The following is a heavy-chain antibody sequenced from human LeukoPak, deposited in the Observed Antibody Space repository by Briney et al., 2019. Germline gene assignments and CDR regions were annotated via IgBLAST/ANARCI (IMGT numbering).Heavy chain of an antibody. CDR3: ARLGCSSTSCYRDYYYYYMDV. CDR1: GYSFTSYW. D-gene: IGHD2-2*02. Sequence: LGESLKISCRGSGYSFTSYWIGWVRQMPGKGLEWMGIIYPGDSDTRYSPSFQGQVTISADKSISTAYLQWSSLKASDTAMYYCARLGCSSTSCYRDYYYYYMDVWGKGTTVTVSS. CDR2: IYPGDSDT. J-gene: IGHJ6*03. V-gene: IGHV5-51*01.